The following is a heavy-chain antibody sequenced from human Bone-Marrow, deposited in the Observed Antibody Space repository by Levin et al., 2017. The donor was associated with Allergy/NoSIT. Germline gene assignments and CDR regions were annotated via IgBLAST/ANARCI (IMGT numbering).Heavy chain of an antibody. CDR1: GFRFSSYE. D-gene: IGHD2-2*01. CDR2: ISSGGSAT. V-gene: IGHV3-48*03. J-gene: IGHJ4*02. CDR3: VREESLGHCSGTSCAFDY. Sequence: GESLKISCVASGFRFSSYEMNWVRQAPGKGLEWISYISSGGSATYYADSLKGRFSVSRDNSKNSLYLHIHTVRPEDTALYYCVREESLGHCSGTSCAFDYWGQGTLVAVSS.